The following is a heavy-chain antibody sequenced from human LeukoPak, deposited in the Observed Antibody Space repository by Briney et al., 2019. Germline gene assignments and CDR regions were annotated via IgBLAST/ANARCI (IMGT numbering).Heavy chain of an antibody. J-gene: IGHJ5*02. CDR3: ARDPQPSNTIFGVWFDP. D-gene: IGHD3-3*01. Sequence: PEASVKVSCKASRYTFTSYDMHWVRQAPGQRLEWMGWINAGNGDTKYSQKFQGRVTITRDTSASTAYMDLTSLRSEDTAVHYCARDPQPSNTIFGVWFDPWGQGTLVTVSS. CDR1: RYTFTSYD. CDR2: INAGNGDT. V-gene: IGHV1-3*01.